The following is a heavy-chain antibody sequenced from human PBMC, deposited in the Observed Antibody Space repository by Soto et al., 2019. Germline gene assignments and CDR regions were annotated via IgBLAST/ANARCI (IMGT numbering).Heavy chain of an antibody. V-gene: IGHV3-48*02. D-gene: IGHD3-3*01. J-gene: IGHJ6*02. CDR1: GFTFSSYS. CDR2: ISSSSSTI. CDR3: ARNGRYDFWSGGGRGYYYGMDV. Sequence: ESLLLSCAASGFTFSSYSMNWVRQAPGKGLEWVSYISSSSSTIYYADSVKGRFTISRDNAKNSLYLQMNSLRDEDTAVYYCARNGRYDFWSGGGRGYYYGMDVWGQGTTVTVSS.